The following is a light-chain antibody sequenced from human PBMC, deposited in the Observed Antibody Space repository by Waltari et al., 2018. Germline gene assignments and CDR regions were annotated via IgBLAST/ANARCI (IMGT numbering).Light chain of an antibody. CDR3: QSVDTYSRYVV. Sequence: SYALTQPPSVSVSPGQTATITCSGDPLPRQHAHWYKQKPGQPPLLIINRDTQSPSGFPERFSASTSGTKVTLTFTDVQAEDEADYYCQSVDTYSRYVVFGGGTRLTV. J-gene: IGLJ2*01. V-gene: IGLV3-25*03. CDR1: PLPRQH. CDR2: RDT.